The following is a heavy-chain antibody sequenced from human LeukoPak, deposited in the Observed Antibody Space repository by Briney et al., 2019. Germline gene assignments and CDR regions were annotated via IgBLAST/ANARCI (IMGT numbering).Heavy chain of an antibody. Sequence: GGSLRLSCAASGFIFSTYSMSWVRQAPGKGLEWVAVIWYDGSNKYYADSVKGRFTISRDNSKNTLHLQMNSLRAEDTAVYYCARDRDRYDILTGYHYWGQGTLVTVSS. J-gene: IGHJ4*02. V-gene: IGHV3-33*08. CDR1: GFIFSTYS. CDR3: ARDRDRYDILTGYHY. CDR2: IWYDGSNK. D-gene: IGHD3-9*01.